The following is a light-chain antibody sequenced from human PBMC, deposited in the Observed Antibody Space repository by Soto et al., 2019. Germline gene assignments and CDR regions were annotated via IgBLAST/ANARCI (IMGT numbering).Light chain of an antibody. CDR1: SSNIGAGYD. CDR2: GNI. J-gene: IGLJ2*01. Sequence: QSLLTQPPSVSGAPGQRVTISCTGSSSNIGAGYDVHWYRQLPGTAPTVLIYGNINRPSGVPDRFSASKSGTSASLAITGLQAEDEADYYCQSYDNNLVVFGGVTKLTVL. CDR3: QSYDNNLVV. V-gene: IGLV1-40*01.